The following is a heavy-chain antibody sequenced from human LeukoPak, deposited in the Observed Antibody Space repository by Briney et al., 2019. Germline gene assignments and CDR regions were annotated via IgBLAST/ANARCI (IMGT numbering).Heavy chain of an antibody. D-gene: IGHD3-3*01. Sequence: GGSLRLSCAASGFTFSSYSMNWVRQAPGKGLEWVSSISSSSSYIYYADSVKGRFTISRDNAKNSLYLQMNSLRAEDTAVYYCASDYYDSYGMDVWGQETTVTVSS. CDR2: ISSSSSYI. CDR3: ASDYYDSYGMDV. CDR1: GFTFSSYS. J-gene: IGHJ6*02. V-gene: IGHV3-21*01.